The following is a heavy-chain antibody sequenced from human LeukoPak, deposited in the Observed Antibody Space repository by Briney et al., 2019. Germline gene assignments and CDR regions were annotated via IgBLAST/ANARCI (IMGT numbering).Heavy chain of an antibody. J-gene: IGHJ5*02. CDR2: IYYSGNT. CDR3: ARDREAVATVGNWFDP. V-gene: IGHV4-39*07. Sequence: SETLSLTCTVSGDSISSSSSYWGWIRQPPGKGLEWIGSIYYSGNTYYNTSLKSRVTISVDTSKNQFSLKLSSVTAADTAVYYCARDREAVATVGNWFDPWGQGTLVTVSS. CDR1: GDSISSSSSY. D-gene: IGHD6-19*01.